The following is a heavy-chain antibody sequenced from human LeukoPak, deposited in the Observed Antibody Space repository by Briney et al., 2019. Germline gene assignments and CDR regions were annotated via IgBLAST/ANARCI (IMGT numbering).Heavy chain of an antibody. CDR1: GFTFSGSL. CDR3: TSRDNYDSSYYMDV. CDR2: VRSKANSYAT. J-gene: IGHJ6*03. Sequence: GGPLRLSCAASGFTFSGSLIHWVRQASGKGLEWVGLVRSKANSYATSYSASVKGRFTISRDDSKNTAYLQMNSLNTEDTAIYYCTSRDNYDSSYYMDVWGKGTTVTVSS. V-gene: IGHV3-73*01. D-gene: IGHD3-22*01.